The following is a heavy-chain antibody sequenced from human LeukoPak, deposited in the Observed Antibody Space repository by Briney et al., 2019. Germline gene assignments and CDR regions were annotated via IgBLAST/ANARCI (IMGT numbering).Heavy chain of an antibody. CDR2: INHSGST. Sequence: SETLSLTCAAYGGSFSGYYWSWIRQPPGKGLEWIGEINHSGSTNYNPSLKSRVTISVDTSKNQFSLKLSSVTAADTAVYYCARGELLRYFDWLSDAFDIWGQGTMVTVSS. J-gene: IGHJ3*02. CDR3: ARGELLRYFDWLSDAFDI. D-gene: IGHD3-9*01. CDR1: GGSFSGYY. V-gene: IGHV4-34*01.